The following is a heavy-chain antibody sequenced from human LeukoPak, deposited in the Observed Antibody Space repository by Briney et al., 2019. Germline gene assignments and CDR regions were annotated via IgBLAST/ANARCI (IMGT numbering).Heavy chain of an antibody. D-gene: IGHD1-14*01. CDR2: IYYTGST. CDR3: ASLGTGTTTEYFQY. Sequence: SETLSLTCTVSGVSINNNVYYWAWIRQPPGKGLEYIGTIYYTGSTYYNPSLKSRVTISVDASKNQFSLNLTSVTAADTAVYYCASLGTGTTTEYFQYWGQGTLVTVSS. V-gene: IGHV4-39*07. CDR1: GVSINNNVYY. J-gene: IGHJ1*01.